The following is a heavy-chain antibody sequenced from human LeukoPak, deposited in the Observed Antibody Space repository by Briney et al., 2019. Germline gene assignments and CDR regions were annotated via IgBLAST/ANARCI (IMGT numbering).Heavy chain of an antibody. CDR2: IYTSGIT. CDR3: ARKDGDF. Sequence: SETLSLTCTVSGVSISAYYWTWIRQPAGKGLEWIGRIYTSGITNYNPSLESRLTMSLDTSKNQISLRLSSVTAADTAAYYCARKDGDFWGQGTLVTVSS. V-gene: IGHV4-4*07. CDR1: GVSISAYY. J-gene: IGHJ4*02.